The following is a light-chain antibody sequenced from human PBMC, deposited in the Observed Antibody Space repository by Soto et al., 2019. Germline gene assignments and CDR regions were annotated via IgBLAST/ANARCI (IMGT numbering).Light chain of an antibody. V-gene: IGLV2-14*01. CDR1: SSDVGGYNY. CDR3: SSYTSSSTLYV. CDR2: EVS. Sequence: YVLTQPASVSLSPGQSITISCTGTSSDVGGYNYVSWYQQHPGKAPKLMIYEVSNRPSGVSNRFSGSKSGNTASLTISGLQAEDEADYYCSSYTSSSTLYVFGTGTKVTAL. J-gene: IGLJ1*01.